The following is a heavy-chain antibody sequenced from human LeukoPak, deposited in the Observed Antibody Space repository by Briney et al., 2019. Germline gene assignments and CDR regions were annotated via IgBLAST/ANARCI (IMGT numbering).Heavy chain of an antibody. Sequence: SETLSLTCTVSGGSISSYYWSWIRQPPGKGLEWIGYIYYSGSTNYNPSLKSRVTISVDTSKNQFSLKLSCVTAADTAVYYCARAVFVGSGYYYYFDYWGQGTLVTVSS. D-gene: IGHD3-22*01. CDR3: ARAVFVGSGYYYYFDY. V-gene: IGHV4-59*01. CDR1: GGSISSYY. CDR2: IYYSGST. J-gene: IGHJ4*02.